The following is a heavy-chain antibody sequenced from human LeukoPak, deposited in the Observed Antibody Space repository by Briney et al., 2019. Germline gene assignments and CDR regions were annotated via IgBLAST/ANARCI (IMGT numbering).Heavy chain of an antibody. CDR2: ISANDGKT. CDR1: GFVFTSYG. D-gene: IGHD1-1*01. V-gene: IGHV1-18*01. Sequence: GASVKVSCKASGFVFTSYGFTWVRQAPGQGLEWMGWISANDGKTHYSEKHQGRVTMPTDTVTSTAYMELRSLRSDDTAVYYCARELHVERDDYWGQGTLVTVSS. J-gene: IGHJ4*02. CDR3: ARELHVERDDY.